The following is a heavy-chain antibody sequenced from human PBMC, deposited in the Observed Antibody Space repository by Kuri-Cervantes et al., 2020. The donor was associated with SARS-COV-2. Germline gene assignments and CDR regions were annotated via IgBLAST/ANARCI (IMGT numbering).Heavy chain of an antibody. J-gene: IGHJ3*02. CDR3: ARDRGDAFDI. CDR2: IKQDGSEK. CDR1: GFTFSSYW. V-gene: IGHV3-7*01. Sequence: GGSLKISCAASGFTFSSYWMSWVRQAPGQGLEWVANIKQDGSEKYYVDSVKGRFTISRDNAKNSLYLQMNSLRAEDTAMYYCARDRGDAFDIWGQGTMVTISS.